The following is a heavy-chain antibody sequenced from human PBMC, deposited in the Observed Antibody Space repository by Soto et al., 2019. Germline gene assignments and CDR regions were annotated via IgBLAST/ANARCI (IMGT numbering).Heavy chain of an antibody. V-gene: IGHV1-8*01. CDR3: AAMYYDILTGYRPW. D-gene: IGHD3-9*01. J-gene: IGHJ4*02. CDR1: GYTFTSYD. Sequence: GASVKVSCKASGYTFTSYDINWVRQATGQGLEWMGWMNPNSGNTGYAQKFQGRVTMTRNTSISTAYMELSSLRSEDTAVYYCAAMYYDILTGYRPWWGQGSLVTVSS. CDR2: MNPNSGNT.